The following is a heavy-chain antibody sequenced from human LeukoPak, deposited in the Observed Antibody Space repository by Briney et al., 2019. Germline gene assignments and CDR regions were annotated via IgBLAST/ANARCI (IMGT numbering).Heavy chain of an antibody. CDR3: ARGAAGYSYG. CDR2: IYYSGST. Sequence: SQTLSLTCTVSGVSISSYYWSWIRQPPGKGLEWIGHIYYSGSTNYNPSLKSRVTISIDTSKNQFSLRLSSVTAADTAVYYCARGAAGYSYGWGQGTLVTVSS. J-gene: IGHJ4*02. V-gene: IGHV4-59*01. D-gene: IGHD5-18*01. CDR1: GVSISSYY.